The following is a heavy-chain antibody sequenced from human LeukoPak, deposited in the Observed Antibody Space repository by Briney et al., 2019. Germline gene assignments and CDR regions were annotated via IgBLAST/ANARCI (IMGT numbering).Heavy chain of an antibody. D-gene: IGHD6-19*01. J-gene: IGHJ4*02. V-gene: IGHV3-30*04. CDR3: AKKGYRNGWRDSYYFDC. CDR1: GFTFSSYA. CDR2: ISYDGSNK. Sequence: GGSLILSYAASGFTFSSYAMHGGRPAPGKGLGWGAVISYDGSNKYYADSVKGRFHISRDNSKHTLYLQMNSLKAEDTAVYYCAKKGYRNGWRDSYYFDCWGQGTLVTVSS.